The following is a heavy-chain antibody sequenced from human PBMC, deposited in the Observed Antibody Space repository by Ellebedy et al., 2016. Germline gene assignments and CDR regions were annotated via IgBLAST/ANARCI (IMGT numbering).Heavy chain of an antibody. CDR1: GFTFSNAW. CDR2: IKSKTDGGAA. Sequence: GGSLRLSCAASGFTFSNAWTNWVRQAPGKGLEWAGRIKSKTDGGAADYAAPVKVRFTISRDDSKNALYLQMNSLKTEDTAVYFCTTVYRYNYDSVWGQGTLVTVSS. CDR3: TTVYRYNYDSV. J-gene: IGHJ4*02. V-gene: IGHV3-15*01. D-gene: IGHD5-18*01.